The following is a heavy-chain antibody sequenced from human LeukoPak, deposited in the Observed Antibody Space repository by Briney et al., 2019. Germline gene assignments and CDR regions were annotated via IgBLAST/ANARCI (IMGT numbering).Heavy chain of an antibody. CDR3: ARAAPRRYYYYMDV. CDR1: GYTFTGYY. Sequence: ASVKVSCKASGYTFTGYYMHWVRQAPGQGLEWMGWINPNSGGTNYAQKFQGRVTMTRDTSISTAYMELSRLRSDDTAVYYCARAAPRRYYYYMDVWGKGTTVTVSS. V-gene: IGHV1-2*02. J-gene: IGHJ6*03. D-gene: IGHD6-6*01. CDR2: INPNSGGT.